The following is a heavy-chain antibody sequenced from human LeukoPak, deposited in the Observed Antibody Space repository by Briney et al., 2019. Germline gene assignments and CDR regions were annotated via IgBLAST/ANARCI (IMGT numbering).Heavy chain of an antibody. J-gene: IGHJ6*04. CDR3: ARVLGVVPAAMSYYGMDV. CDR2: ITPIFGTA. V-gene: IGHV1-69*06. CDR1: GGTFSSYA. D-gene: IGHD2-2*01. Sequence: ASVKVSCKASGGTFSSYAISWVRQAPGQGLEWMGGITPIFGTANYAQKFQGRVTITADKSTSTAYMELSSLRSEDTAVYYRARVLGVVPAAMSYYGMDVWGKGTTVTVSS.